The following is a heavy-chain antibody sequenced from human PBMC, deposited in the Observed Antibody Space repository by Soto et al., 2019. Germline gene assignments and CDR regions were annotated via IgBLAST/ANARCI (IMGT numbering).Heavy chain of an antibody. D-gene: IGHD2-15*01. V-gene: IGHV4-4*07. CDR2: IYISGTT. J-gene: IGHJ4*02. Sequence: QVQLQESGPGLVKPSETLSLTCTISVGPINAHFWSWIRQPAGKGLEFIGHIYISGTTTYNPSLKSRVTLSIDPPKSQRSLKLSSVTAADTAVYYCARINGGSPDFWGQGTLVTVSS. CDR3: ARINGGSPDF. CDR1: VGPINAHF.